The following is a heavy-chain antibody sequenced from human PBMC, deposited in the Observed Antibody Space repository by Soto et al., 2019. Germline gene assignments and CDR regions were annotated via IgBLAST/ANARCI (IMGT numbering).Heavy chain of an antibody. CDR3: ARDLGYYYDSSGYYLGYYYYGMDV. J-gene: IGHJ6*02. V-gene: IGHV1-69*13. Sequence: SVKVSCKASGGTSSSYAISWVRQAPGQGLEWMGGIIPIFGTANYAQKFQGRVTITADESTSTAYMELSSLRSEDTAVYYCARDLGYYYDSSGYYLGYYYYGMDVWGQGTTVTVSS. CDR2: IIPIFGTA. D-gene: IGHD3-22*01. CDR1: GGTSSSYA.